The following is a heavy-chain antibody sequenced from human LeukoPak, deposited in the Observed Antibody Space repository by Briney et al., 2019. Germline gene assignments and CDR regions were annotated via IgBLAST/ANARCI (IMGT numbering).Heavy chain of an antibody. V-gene: IGHV4-34*01. Sequence: PSETLSLTCAVYGGSFSGYYWSWIRQPPGKGLEWIGEINHSGSTDYNPSLKSQVTISVDTSRNQFSLKLSSVTAADTAVYYCVRANYFDYWGQGTLVTVSS. CDR1: GGSFSGYY. J-gene: IGHJ4*02. CDR2: INHSGST. CDR3: VRANYFDY.